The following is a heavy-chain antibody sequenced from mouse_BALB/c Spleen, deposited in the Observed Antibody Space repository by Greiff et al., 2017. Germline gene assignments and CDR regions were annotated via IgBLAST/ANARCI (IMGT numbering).Heavy chain of an antibody. V-gene: IGHV14-3*02. CDR1: GFNIKDTY. Sequence: VQLQQSGAELVKPGASVKLSCTASGFNIKDTYMHWVKQRPEQGLEWIGRIDPANGNTKYDPKFQGKATITADTSSNTAYLQLSSLTSEDTAVYYSALYYGPSWFAYWGEGSLVTVSA. CDR3: ALYYGPSWFAY. CDR2: IDPANGNT. D-gene: IGHD2-1*01. J-gene: IGHJ3*01.